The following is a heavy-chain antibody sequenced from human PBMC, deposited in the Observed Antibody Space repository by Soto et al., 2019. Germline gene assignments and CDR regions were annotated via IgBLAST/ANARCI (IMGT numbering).Heavy chain of an antibody. CDR2: VSYDGSSQ. Sequence: PGGSLRLSCGASAFTFSSYAMHWVRQAPGKGLEWVAVVSYDGSSQYNADSVKGRFTISRDNSKNTLNLQMNSLRAEDTAVYYCARGPVSSSFLSSWFDPWGQGTLVTVSS. D-gene: IGHD6-6*01. CDR1: AFTFSSYA. V-gene: IGHV3-30-3*01. CDR3: ARGPVSSSFLSSWFDP. J-gene: IGHJ5*02.